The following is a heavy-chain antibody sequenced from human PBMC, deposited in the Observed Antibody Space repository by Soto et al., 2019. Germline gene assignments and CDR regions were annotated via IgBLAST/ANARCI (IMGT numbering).Heavy chain of an antibody. CDR3: ARMDGYCSSTSCSSWFDP. CDR1: GYTFTSYG. Sequence: ASVKVSCKASGYTFTSYGISWVRQAPGQGLEWMGWISAYNGNTNYAQKLQGRVTMTTDTSTSTAYMELRSLRSDDTAVYYCARMDGYCSSTSCSSWFDPWGQGTLVTVSS. V-gene: IGHV1-18*01. CDR2: ISAYNGNT. J-gene: IGHJ5*02. D-gene: IGHD2-2*01.